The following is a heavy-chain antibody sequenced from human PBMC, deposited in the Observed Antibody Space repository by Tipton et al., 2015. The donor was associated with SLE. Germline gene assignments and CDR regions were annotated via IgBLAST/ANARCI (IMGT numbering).Heavy chain of an antibody. Sequence: TLSLTCAVYGGSFSGYYWSWIRQPPGKGLEWIGEINHSGSTYYNPSLKSRVTISVDTSKNQFSLKLSSVTAADTAVYYCARDQRQEFDPWGQGTLVTVSS. CDR2: INHSGST. CDR3: ARDQRQEFDP. J-gene: IGHJ5*02. CDR1: GGSFSGYY. V-gene: IGHV4-34*09.